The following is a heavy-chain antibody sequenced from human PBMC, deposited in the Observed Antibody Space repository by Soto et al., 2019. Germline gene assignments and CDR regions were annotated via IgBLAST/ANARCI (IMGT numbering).Heavy chain of an antibody. J-gene: IGHJ5*02. Sequence: SETLSLTCTVSGGSISSYYWSWIRQPPGKGLEWIGHIFYSGSTNYNPALKSRVTISVDTSKSQFSLKLSSVTAADTAVYYCAKDSGYNYGYFSWFDPWGQGTLVTVSS. CDR1: GGSISSYY. V-gene: IGHV4-59*01. D-gene: IGHD5-18*01. CDR2: IFYSGST. CDR3: AKDSGYNYGYFSWFDP.